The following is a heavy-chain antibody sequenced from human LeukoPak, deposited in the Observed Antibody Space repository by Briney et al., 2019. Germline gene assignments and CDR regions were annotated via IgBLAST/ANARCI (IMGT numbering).Heavy chain of an antibody. V-gene: IGHV3-23*01. CDR2: ISGSGGST. Sequence: GGSLRLSCAASGITFSSYAMSWVRQAPGKGLEWVSAISGSGGSTYYADSVKGRFTISRDNSKNTLYLQMNSLRAEDTAVYYCAYYYDSSGYYSFDYWGQGTLVTVSS. D-gene: IGHD3-22*01. CDR3: AYYYDSSGYYSFDY. J-gene: IGHJ4*02. CDR1: GITFSSYA.